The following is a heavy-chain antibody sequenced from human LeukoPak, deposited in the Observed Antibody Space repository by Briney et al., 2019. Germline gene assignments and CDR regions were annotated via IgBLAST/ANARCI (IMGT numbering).Heavy chain of an antibody. V-gene: IGHV1-18*01. CDR3: ARALSRGYSGYDYGLGY. CDR2: ISASNGNT. J-gene: IGHJ4*02. D-gene: IGHD5-12*01. Sequence: ASVKVSCKASGYTFINYGVIWVRQAPGQGLEWMGWISASNGNTNYAQKLQGRVTMTTETSTSTAYMELRSLRSDDTAVYYCARALSRGYSGYDYGLGYWGQGTLVTVSS. CDR1: GYTFINYG.